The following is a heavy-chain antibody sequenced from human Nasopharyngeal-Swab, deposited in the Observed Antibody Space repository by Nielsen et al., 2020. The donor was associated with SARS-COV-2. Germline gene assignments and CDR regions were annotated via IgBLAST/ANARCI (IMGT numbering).Heavy chain of an antibody. D-gene: IGHD3-3*01. CDR2: IYHSGST. J-gene: IGHJ3*02. Sequence: SETLSLTCTVSGGSISSGDYYWSWIRQPPGKGLEWIGYIYHSGSTYYNPSLKSRVTISVDTSKNQFSLKLSSVTAADTAAYYCARLPVLRSSTDAFDIWGQGTMVTVSS. CDR1: GGSISSGDYY. CDR3: ARLPVLRSSTDAFDI. V-gene: IGHV4-30-4*08.